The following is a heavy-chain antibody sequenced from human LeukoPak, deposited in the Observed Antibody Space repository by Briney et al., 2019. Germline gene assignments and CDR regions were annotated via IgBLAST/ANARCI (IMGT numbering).Heavy chain of an antibody. CDR1: GFTFSTYE. CDR3: ARSASYDSTSYYIYYFLDV. D-gene: IGHD3-22*01. Sequence: GGSLRLSCAASGFTFSTYEMTWVRQAPGKGLEWVSVIYTDGTTHYADSVKGRFTISRDSSKNTLYLQMSSLRAEDTAVYYCARSASYDSTSYYIYYFLDVWSKGTTVTISS. CDR2: IYTDGTT. J-gene: IGHJ6*03. V-gene: IGHV3-66*01.